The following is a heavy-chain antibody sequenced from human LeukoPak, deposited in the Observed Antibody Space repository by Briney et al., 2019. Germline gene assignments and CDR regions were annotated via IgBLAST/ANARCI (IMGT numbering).Heavy chain of an antibody. D-gene: IGHD6-19*01. V-gene: IGHV3-64D*09. CDR2: INDHGDTT. Sequence: PGGSLRLSCSASGFTFSSCAMHWVRQAPGMGLEYVSGINDHGDTTHYGDSVRGRVTISRDDSTNTVHLQMSSLRAEDTAVYYCVKDLSGWYSFDYWGQGTLVTVSS. CDR3: VKDLSGWYSFDY. J-gene: IGHJ4*02. CDR1: GFTFSSCA.